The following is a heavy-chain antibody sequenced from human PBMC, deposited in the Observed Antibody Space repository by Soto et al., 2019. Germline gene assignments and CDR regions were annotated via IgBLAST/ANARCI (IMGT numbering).Heavy chain of an antibody. J-gene: IGHJ4*02. CDR3: ARSREFDY. V-gene: IGHV4-30-2*01. CDR1: GGSLSGATYS. Sequence: SETLSLTCDVSGGSLSGATYSWNWIRQPPGKGLEWIGYIFPSGTTYYNPSLKSRVTISIDVSKNQFSLSLRSLTAADTAVYYCARSREFDYWSQGTLVTVSS. CDR2: IFPSGTT.